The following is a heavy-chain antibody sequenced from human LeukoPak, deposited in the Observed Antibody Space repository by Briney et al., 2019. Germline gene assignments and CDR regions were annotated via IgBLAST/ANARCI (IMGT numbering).Heavy chain of an antibody. CDR3: ARDRPWEAGQFDY. J-gene: IGHJ4*02. Sequence: GGSLRLSCAASGFTFSSYSMNWVRQAPGKGLEWVSYISSSSSTIYCADSVKGRFTISRDNAKNSLYLQMNSLRAEDTAVYYCARDRPWEAGQFDYWGQGTLLTVSS. CDR1: GFTFSSYS. V-gene: IGHV3-48*01. D-gene: IGHD1-26*01. CDR2: ISSSSSTI.